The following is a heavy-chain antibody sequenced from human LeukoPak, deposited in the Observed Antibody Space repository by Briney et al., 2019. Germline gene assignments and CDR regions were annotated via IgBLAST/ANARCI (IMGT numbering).Heavy chain of an antibody. J-gene: IGHJ6*02. CDR3: AHSGGSGSYYSYHYYGMDV. D-gene: IGHD3-10*01. CDR2: IYWDDDK. Sequence: SGPTLVKPTQTLTLTCTFSGFSLSTSGVGVGWIRQPPGKALEWLALIYWDDDKRYSPSLKSRLTITKDTSKNQVVLTMTNMDPVDTATYYCAHSGGSGSYYSYHYYGMDVWGQGTTVTVSS. V-gene: IGHV2-5*02. CDR1: GFSLSTSGVG.